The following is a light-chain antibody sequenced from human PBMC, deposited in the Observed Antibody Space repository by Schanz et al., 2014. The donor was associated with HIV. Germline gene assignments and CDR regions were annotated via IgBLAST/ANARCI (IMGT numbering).Light chain of an antibody. J-gene: IGKJ1*01. CDR2: DAS. CDR1: QTVSNT. CDR3: QQYNNWLRT. Sequence: EVVLTQSPGTLSLSPGERATLSCRASQTVSNTFLAWYQQKPGLAPRLLIYDASTRAAGIPARFGGSGSGTEFALTISSLQSEDFAVYYCQQYNNWLRTFGQGTKVEIK. V-gene: IGKV3D-15*01.